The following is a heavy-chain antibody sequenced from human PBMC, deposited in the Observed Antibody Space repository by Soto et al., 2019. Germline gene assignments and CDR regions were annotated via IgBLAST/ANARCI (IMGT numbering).Heavy chain of an antibody. V-gene: IGHV5-10-1*01. CDR1: GSSFTIYC. Sequence: GESLKMSCQGSGSSFTIYCVSLVLQMPGKGLEWMGRIDPSDSYTNYSPSFQGHVTISADKSISTAYLQWSSLKASDTAMYYCARRGYYYYYGMDVWGQGTTVTVSS. J-gene: IGHJ6*02. D-gene: IGHD5-12*01. CDR3: ARRGYYYYYGMDV. CDR2: IDPSDSYT.